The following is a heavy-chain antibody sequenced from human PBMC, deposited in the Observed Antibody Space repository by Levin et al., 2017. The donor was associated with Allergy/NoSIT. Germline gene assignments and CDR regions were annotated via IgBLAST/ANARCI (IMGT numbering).Heavy chain of an antibody. CDR1: GFTFSSYA. CDR2: ISYDGSIK. D-gene: IGHD5-12*01. V-gene: IGHV3-30*04. J-gene: IGHJ4*02. Sequence: SCAASGFTFSSYAMHWVRQAPGKGLEWVAVISYDGSIKYYADSVKGRFTISRDNSKNTLYLQMNSLRVEDTAVYYCARVPVATIKAPLDYWGQGTLVTVSS. CDR3: ARVPVATIKAPLDY.